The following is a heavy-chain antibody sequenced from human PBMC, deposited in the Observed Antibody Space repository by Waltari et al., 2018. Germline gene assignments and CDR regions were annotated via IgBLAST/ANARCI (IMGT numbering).Heavy chain of an antibody. D-gene: IGHD3-10*01. J-gene: IGHJ6*03. CDR1: GYTFTGYY. Sequence: QVQLVQSGTEVKKPGASVKVSCKASGYTFTGYYMYWVRQAPGQGLEWIGRFNPNRGGTNDAQKFEGRVPMTREASISTAYMELSRLRSDDTAVYYCARNGPTAWFGDYMDVWGKGTTVTVSS. CDR3: ARNGPTAWFGDYMDV. V-gene: IGHV1-2*06. CDR2: FNPNRGGT.